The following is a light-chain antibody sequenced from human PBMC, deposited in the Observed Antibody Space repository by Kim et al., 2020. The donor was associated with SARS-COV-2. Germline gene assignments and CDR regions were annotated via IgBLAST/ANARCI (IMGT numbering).Light chain of an antibody. J-gene: IGLJ1*01. Sequence: RFTSSGTGSIPKLESGYDVPVHQQLPGTAPNLLIYGNSNRPSGVPDRFSGSKSGTSASLAITGLQAEDEADYYCQSYDSSLSAYVFGTGTKVTVL. CDR1: IPKLESGYD. CDR2: GNS. CDR3: QSYDSSLSAYV. V-gene: IGLV1-40*01.